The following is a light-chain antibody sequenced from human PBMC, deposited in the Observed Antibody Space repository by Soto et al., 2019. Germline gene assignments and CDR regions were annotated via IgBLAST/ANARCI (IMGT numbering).Light chain of an antibody. CDR3: SSYTNINTRACV. J-gene: IGLJ1*01. CDR1: SSDVGGYNF. V-gene: IGLV2-14*01. CDR2: EVN. Sequence: QSALTQPASVSGSPGQSITISCTGTSSDVGGYNFVSWYQQHPGKAPKLLLSEVNNRPSGVSNRFSGSKSGNTASLTISGLQAEDEAEYYCSSYTNINTRACVFGTGTKLTVL.